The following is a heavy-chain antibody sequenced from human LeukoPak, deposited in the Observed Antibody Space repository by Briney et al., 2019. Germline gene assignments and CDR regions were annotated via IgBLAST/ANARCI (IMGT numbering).Heavy chain of an antibody. V-gene: IGHV3-23*01. Sequence: PGGSLRLSCAASGFTFSSYAMSWVRQAPGEGLEWVSAISGSGGSTYYADSVKGRFTISRDNSKNTLYLQMNSLRAEDTAVYYCASYSSSRSVGSLDYWGQGTLVTVSS. D-gene: IGHD6-13*01. CDR3: ASYSSSRSVGSLDY. CDR2: ISGSGGST. CDR1: GFTFSSYA. J-gene: IGHJ4*02.